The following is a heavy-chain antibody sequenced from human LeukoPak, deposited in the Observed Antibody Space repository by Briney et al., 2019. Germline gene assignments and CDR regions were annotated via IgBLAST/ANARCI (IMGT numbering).Heavy chain of an antibody. CDR1: GFTFSSYA. V-gene: IGHV3-30*04. CDR2: ISYDGSNK. CDR3: ARDHGFGGCYYRFDY. Sequence: PGRSLRLSCAASGFTFSSYAMHWVRQAPGKGLEWVAVISYDGSNKYYADSVKGRFTISRDNSKNTLYLQMNSLRAEDTAVYYCARDHGFGGCYYRFDYWGQGTLVTVSS. J-gene: IGHJ4*02. D-gene: IGHD1-26*01.